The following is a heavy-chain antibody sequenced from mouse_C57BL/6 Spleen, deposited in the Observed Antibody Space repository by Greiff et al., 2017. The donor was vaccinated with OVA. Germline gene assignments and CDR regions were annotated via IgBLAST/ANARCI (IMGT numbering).Heavy chain of an antibody. V-gene: IGHV1-82*01. D-gene: IGHD2-4*01. J-gene: IGHJ4*01. CDR1: GYAFSSSW. Sequence: QVQLKQSGPELVKPGASVKISCKASGYAFSSSWMNWVKQRPGKGLEWIGRIYPGDGDTNYNGKFKGKATLTADKSSSTAYMQLSSLTSEDSAVYFCAREGGYYDPYYYAMDYWGQGTSVTVSS. CDR3: AREGGYYDPYYYAMDY. CDR2: IYPGDGDT.